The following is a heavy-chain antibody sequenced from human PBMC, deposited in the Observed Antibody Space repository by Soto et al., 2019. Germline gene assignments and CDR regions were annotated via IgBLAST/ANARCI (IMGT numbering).Heavy chain of an antibody. CDR3: ASWVIALGGTGYFRH. J-gene: IGHJ1*01. CDR2: ISANGGRA. CDR1: GFTFASHA. V-gene: IGHV3-23*01. D-gene: IGHD6-19*01. Sequence: EAQLLESGGDLIQPGWSLTLSCAASGFTFASHAMSWVRQAPGKGLEWVSGISANGGRANYADSVKGRFSLSRDNSKNTIFLQMDILTAEDTAIYYCASWVIALGGTGYFRHWGQVTLVTVSS.